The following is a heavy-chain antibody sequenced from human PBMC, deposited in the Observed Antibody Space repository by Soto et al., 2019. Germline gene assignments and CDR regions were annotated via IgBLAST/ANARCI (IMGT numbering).Heavy chain of an antibody. CDR2: IYYSGST. V-gene: IGHV4-31*03. CDR1: GGSISSGGYY. D-gene: IGHD6-13*01. J-gene: IGHJ5*02. CDR3: AKAQKGIAAAENWFDP. Sequence: QVQLQESSPGLVKPSQTLSLTCTVSGGSISSGGYYWSWIRQHPGKGLEWIGYIYYSGSTYYNPSLKSRVTQSIDTSKNQFPPKPSSVTAADTAVYYRAKAQKGIAAAENWFDPWGQGTLVTVSS.